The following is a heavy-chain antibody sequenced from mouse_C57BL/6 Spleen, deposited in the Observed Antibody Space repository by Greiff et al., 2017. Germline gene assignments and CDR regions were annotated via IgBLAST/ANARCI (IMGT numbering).Heavy chain of an antibody. CDR3: ARTGRTVGFDY. D-gene: IGHD1-1*01. V-gene: IGHV1-59*01. J-gene: IGHJ2*01. Sequence: VKLQQPGAELVRPGTSVKLSCKASGYTFTSYWMHWVKQRPGQGLEWIGVIDPSDSYTNYNQKFKGKATLTVDTSSSTAYMQLSSLTSEDSAVYYCARTGRTVGFDYWGQGTTLTVSS. CDR1: GYTFTSYW. CDR2: IDPSDSYT.